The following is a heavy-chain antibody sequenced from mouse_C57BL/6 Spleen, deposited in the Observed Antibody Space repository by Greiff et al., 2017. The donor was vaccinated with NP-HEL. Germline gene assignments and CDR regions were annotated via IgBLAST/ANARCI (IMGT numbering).Heavy chain of an antibody. CDR1: GYTFTSYW. CDR3: ARGDYYGSSYWYFDV. D-gene: IGHD1-1*01. J-gene: IGHJ1*03. Sequence: QVQLKQPGAELVKPGASVKMSCKASGYTFTSYWITWVKQRPGQGLEWIGDIYPGSGSTNYNEKFKSKATLTVDTSSSTAYMQLSSLTSEDSAVYYWARGDYYGSSYWYFDVWGTGTTVTVSS. V-gene: IGHV1-55*01. CDR2: IYPGSGST.